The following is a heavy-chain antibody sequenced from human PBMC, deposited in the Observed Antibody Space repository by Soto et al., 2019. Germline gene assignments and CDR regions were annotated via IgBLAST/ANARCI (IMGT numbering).Heavy chain of an antibody. D-gene: IGHD2-2*01. Sequence: QVQLVQSGAEVKKPGSSVKVSCKASGGTFSSYAISWVRQAPGQGLEWMRGSIPIYGTANYAQKFQGRVTITSDEATSTVSMELSSLRSEDTAVYFCARSQGSSTSLEIYYYYYYGMDVWGQGTTVTVSS. J-gene: IGHJ6*02. CDR3: ARSQGSSTSLEIYYYYYYGMDV. CDR1: GGTFSSYA. V-gene: IGHV1-69*01. CDR2: SIPIYGTA.